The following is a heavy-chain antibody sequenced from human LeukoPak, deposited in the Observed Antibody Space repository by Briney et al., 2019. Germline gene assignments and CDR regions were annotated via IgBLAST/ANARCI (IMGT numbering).Heavy chain of an antibody. D-gene: IGHD3-22*01. CDR3: ARDGDSSGYYAAFDI. J-gene: IGHJ3*02. CDR2: ISSDGRTT. CDR1: GFTFSSYW. V-gene: IGHV3-74*01. Sequence: PGGSLRLSCAASGFTFSSYWMHWVRQAPGKGLVWVSRISSDGRTTNYADSVKGRFTISRDNAKNSLYLQMNSLRDEDTAVYYCARDGDSSGYYAAFDIWGQGTMVTVSS.